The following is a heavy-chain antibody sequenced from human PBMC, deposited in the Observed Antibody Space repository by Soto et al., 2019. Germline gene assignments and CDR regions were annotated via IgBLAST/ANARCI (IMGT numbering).Heavy chain of an antibody. CDR3: EKDSTYGEMLLGDNWFDP. CDR1: GFTFSSYA. CDR2: ISGSGGST. V-gene: IGHV3-23*01. J-gene: IGHJ5*02. Sequence: GGSLRLSCAASGFTFSSYAMSWVRQAPGKGLEWVSAISGSGGSTYYADSVKGRFTISRDNSKNTLYLQMNSLRAEDTAVYYCEKDSTYGEMLLGDNWFDPWGQGTLVTVSS. D-gene: IGHD3-10*01.